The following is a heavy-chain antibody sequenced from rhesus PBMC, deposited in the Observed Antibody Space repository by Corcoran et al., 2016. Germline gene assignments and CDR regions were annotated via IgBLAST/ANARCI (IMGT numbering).Heavy chain of an antibody. CDR1: GGSVSSSNW. CDR2: ISGSSGST. CDR3: ARIYDSGYFDY. Sequence: QVQLQESGPGLVKPSETLSLTCAVSGGSVSSSNWWSWIRLPPGKGLEWIGYISGSSGSTYYNPSLKGRVTISTDTSKNQFSLKLSSVTAADTAVYYCARIYDSGYFDYWGQGVLVTVSP. J-gene: IGHJ4*01. D-gene: IGHD3-28*01. V-gene: IGHV4-65*01.